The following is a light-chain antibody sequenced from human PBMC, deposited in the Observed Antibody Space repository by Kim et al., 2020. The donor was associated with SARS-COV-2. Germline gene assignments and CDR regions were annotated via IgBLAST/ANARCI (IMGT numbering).Light chain of an antibody. V-gene: IGKV3-20*01. CDR3: QQYSSSPAT. CDR1: QGGSSQY. J-gene: IGKJ1*01. Sequence: SPGERATLRCRARQGGSSQYLAWYPPKPCQAPRLPIYGASSRAPGIPDRVSGSGSGTDFTLTITRLEPEDFAVYYCQQYSSSPATFGQGTKVDIK. CDR2: GAS.